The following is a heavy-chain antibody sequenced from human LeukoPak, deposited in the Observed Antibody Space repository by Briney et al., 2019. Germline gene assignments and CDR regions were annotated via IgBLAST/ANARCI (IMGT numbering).Heavy chain of an antibody. Sequence: SQTLSLTCTVSGGSISSGSYYWSWIRQPAGKGLEWIGRIYTSGSTNYNPSLKSRVTISVDTSKNQFSLKLSSVTAADTAVYYCARGGSFFCSSTSCYRGRYNWFDPWGQGTLVTVSS. CDR3: ARGGSFFCSSTSCYRGRYNWFDP. J-gene: IGHJ5*02. D-gene: IGHD2-2*01. V-gene: IGHV4-61*02. CDR2: IYTSGST. CDR1: GGSISSGSYY.